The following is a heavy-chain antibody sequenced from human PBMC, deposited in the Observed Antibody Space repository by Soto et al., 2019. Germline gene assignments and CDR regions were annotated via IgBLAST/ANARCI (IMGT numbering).Heavy chain of an antibody. CDR2: INPNSGGT. D-gene: IGHD6-13*01. J-gene: IGHJ6*02. V-gene: IGHV1-2*02. CDR3: AITPGIAAAGYFPDYYYYYGMDV. Sequence: RASVKVSCKASGYTFTGYYMHWVRQAPGQGLEWMGWINPNSGGTNYAQKFQGRVTMTRDTSISTAYMELSRLRSDDTAVYYCAITPGIAAAGYFPDYYYYYGMDVWGQGTTVTVSS. CDR1: GYTFTGYY.